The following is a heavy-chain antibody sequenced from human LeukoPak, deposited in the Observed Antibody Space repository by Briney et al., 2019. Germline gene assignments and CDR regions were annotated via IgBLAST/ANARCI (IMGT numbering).Heavy chain of an antibody. CDR3: ARDTIFGAVIPRYYYGMDV. D-gene: IGHD3-3*01. V-gene: IGHV1-18*01. CDR2: ISAYNGNT. Sequence: ASVKVSCKASGYTFTSYGISWVRQAPGQGLEWMGWISAYNGNTNYAQKLQGRVTMTTDTSTSTAYMELRSLRSEDTAVYYCARDTIFGAVIPRYYYGMDVWGQGTTVTVSS. J-gene: IGHJ6*02. CDR1: GYTFTSYG.